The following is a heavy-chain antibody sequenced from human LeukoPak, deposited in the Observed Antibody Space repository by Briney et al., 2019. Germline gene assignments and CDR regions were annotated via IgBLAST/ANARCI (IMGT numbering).Heavy chain of an antibody. J-gene: IGHJ4*02. V-gene: IGHV3-30*02. CDR3: AKDLGVAVAGLFDY. CDR1: GFTFSDYT. CDR2: IRYDGSDK. D-gene: IGHD6-19*01. Sequence: PGGSLRLSCAASGFTFSDYTINWVRQAPGKGLEWVAFIRYDGSDKYYADSVKGRFTISRDNSKNTLYLQMNSLRAEDTAVYYCAKDLGVAVAGLFDYWGQGTLVTASS.